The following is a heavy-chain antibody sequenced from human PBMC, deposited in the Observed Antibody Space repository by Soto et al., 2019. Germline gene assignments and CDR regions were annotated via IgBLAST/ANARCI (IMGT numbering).Heavy chain of an antibody. J-gene: IGHJ6*02. D-gene: IGHD3-9*01. Sequence: SETLSLTCAVYGGSFSGYYWSWIRQPPGKGLEWIGEINHSGSTNYNPSLKSRVTISVDTSKNQFSLKLSSVTAADTAVYYCAREVNNDILTGYSQLRNYGMDVWGQGTTVTVS. CDR2: INHSGST. V-gene: IGHV4-34*01. CDR1: GGSFSGYY. CDR3: AREVNNDILTGYSQLRNYGMDV.